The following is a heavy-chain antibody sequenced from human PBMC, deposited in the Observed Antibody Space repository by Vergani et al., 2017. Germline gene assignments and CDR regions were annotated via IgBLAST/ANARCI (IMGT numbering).Heavy chain of an antibody. CDR1: GASITSGSFY. V-gene: IGHV4-61*02. Sequence: QVHLNEAGPGLVKPSQTLSLTCTVSGASITSGSFYWSWIRQPAGEGGGGVGGVGGGGAKNYNPSLRSRVTLSVDTSKNQLSLKMISMTAADTAVYYCVRASWRSDLRGVYWFDTWGQGTLVSVSS. J-gene: IGHJ5*02. CDR2: VGGGGAK. D-gene: IGHD3-10*01. CDR3: VRASWRSDLRGVYWFDT.